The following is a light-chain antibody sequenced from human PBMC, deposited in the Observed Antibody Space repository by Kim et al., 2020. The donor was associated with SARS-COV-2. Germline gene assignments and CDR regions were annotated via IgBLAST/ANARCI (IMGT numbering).Light chain of an antibody. Sequence: SPGQTACITCSGDILGDKMACWYKKKPGQAPVLVIYQDSKRPSGIPERFSASNYGKTDTLTISGTQAMDEADYYCQAWDRSTFSVFGTGTNVT. CDR3: QAWDRSTFSV. CDR1: ILGDKM. CDR2: QDS. V-gene: IGLV3-1*01. J-gene: IGLJ1*01.